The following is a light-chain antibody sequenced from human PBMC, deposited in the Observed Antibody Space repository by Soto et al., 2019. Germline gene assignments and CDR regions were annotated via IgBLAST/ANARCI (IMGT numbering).Light chain of an antibody. CDR3: QQYGSSPPWT. V-gene: IGKV3-20*01. CDR2: GAS. CDR1: QSVSSSY. J-gene: IGKJ1*01. Sequence: ETVMTQSPATLSVSPGGRATLSCRASQSVSSSYLAWYQQKPGQAPRLLIYGASSRATGIPDRFSGSGSGTDFTLTISRLEPEDFAVYYCQQYGSSPPWTLGQGTKVDIK.